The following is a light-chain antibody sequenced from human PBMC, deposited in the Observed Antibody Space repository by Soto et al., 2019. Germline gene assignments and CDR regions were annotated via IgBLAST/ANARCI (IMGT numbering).Light chain of an antibody. V-gene: IGKV3-20*01. CDR3: QQYSSSRT. Sequence: EIVMTQSPATLSVSPGERATLSCRASQSVSSNLAWYQQKPGQAPRLLIYGGSSRATGIPVRFSGSGSETDFTLTITRLEPEDFAVYYCQQYSSSRTLGQGTKVDIK. CDR1: QSVSSN. J-gene: IGKJ1*01. CDR2: GGS.